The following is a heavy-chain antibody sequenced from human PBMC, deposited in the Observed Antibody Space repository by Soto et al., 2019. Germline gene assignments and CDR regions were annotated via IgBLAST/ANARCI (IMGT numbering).Heavy chain of an antibody. V-gene: IGHV4-4*02. CDR1: GVSISTGDW. Sequence: QVLLHESGPGLVKPSGTLSLTCTVSGVSISTGDWWSWVRQAPGKELQWIGEIHHSAGTSSHPSLRSRVSLSVDTSKNQFSLNLKSVTAADTGVYYCARLVYDTRLNYLYLDSWGQGLLVTLSS. D-gene: IGHD3-22*01. J-gene: IGHJ4*02. CDR2: IHHSAGT. CDR3: ARLVYDTRLNYLYLDS.